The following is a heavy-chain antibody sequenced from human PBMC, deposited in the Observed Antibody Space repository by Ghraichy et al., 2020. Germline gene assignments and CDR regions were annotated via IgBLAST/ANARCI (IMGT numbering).Heavy chain of an antibody. CDR1: GGSISSYY. CDR2: IYYSGST. V-gene: IGHV4-59*08. J-gene: IGHJ6*02. CDR3: ARLPPNYYAMDV. Sequence: GSLRLSCTVSGGSISSYYWSWIRQSPGKGLESIGYIYYSGSTDYNPSLKSRVTISVDTSNNQFSLRLSSVTAADTAVYYCARLPPNYYAMDVWGQGTTVTVSS.